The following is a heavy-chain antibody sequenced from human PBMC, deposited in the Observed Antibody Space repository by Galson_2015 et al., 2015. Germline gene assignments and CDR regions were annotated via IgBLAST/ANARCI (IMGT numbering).Heavy chain of an antibody. D-gene: IGHD2-2*01. J-gene: IGHJ3*02. CDR2: IWYDGSNK. V-gene: IGHV3-33*01. Sequence: SLRLSCAASGFTFSSYGMHWVRQAPGKGLEWVAVIWYDGSNKYYADSVKGRFTISRDNSKNTLYLQMNSLRAEDTAVYYCARSYCGSTSCYDAFDIWGQGTMVTVSS. CDR3: ARSYCGSTSCYDAFDI. CDR1: GFTFSSYG.